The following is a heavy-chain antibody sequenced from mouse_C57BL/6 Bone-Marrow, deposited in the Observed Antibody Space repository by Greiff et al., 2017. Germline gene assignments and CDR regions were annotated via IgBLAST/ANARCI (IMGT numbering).Heavy chain of an antibody. J-gene: IGHJ3*01. Sequence: EVQLVESGGDLVKPGGSLKLSCAASGFTFSSYGMSWVRQTPDKRLEWVATISSGGSYTYYPDSVKGRFTISRDNAKNTLYLQMRSLKSEDTAMYYCVRHGVTTVVAHALFAYWGQGTLVTVSA. V-gene: IGHV5-6*01. CDR1: GFTFSSYG. D-gene: IGHD1-1*01. CDR2: ISSGGSYT. CDR3: VRHGVTTVVAHALFAY.